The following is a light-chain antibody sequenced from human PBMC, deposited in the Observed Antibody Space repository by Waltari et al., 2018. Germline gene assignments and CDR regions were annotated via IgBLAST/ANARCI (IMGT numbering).Light chain of an antibody. Sequence: EIVLTQSPGTLSLSPGERATLSCRASPSVSRFLAWYQQKPGQAPRLLIYAASSRATGIPDRFSGSGSGTDFSLTISRLEPEDFAMYYCQHYVSLPATFGQGTKVEIK. J-gene: IGKJ1*01. V-gene: IGKV3-20*01. CDR3: QHYVSLPAT. CDR1: PSVSRF. CDR2: AAS.